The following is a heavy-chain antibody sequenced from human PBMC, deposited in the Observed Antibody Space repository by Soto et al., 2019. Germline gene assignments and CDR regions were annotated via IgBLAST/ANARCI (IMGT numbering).Heavy chain of an antibody. Sequence: QVQLVQSGAEVKKPGASVKVSCKASGYTFTGHYMHWVRQAPGQGLEWMGWINPNSGGGNNYAQTFQGLVTMTRDTSIRTAYMELSRLTSDDKAVDSCARDRTTGAFDIWGQGTMVTVSS. D-gene: IGHD1-1*01. J-gene: IGHJ3*02. V-gene: IGHV1-2*02. CDR2: INPNSGGGN. CDR1: GYTFTGHY. CDR3: ARDRTTGAFDI.